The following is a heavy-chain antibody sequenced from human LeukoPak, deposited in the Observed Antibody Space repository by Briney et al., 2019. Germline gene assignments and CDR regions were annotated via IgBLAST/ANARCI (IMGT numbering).Heavy chain of an antibody. V-gene: IGHV3-30-3*01. CDR2: ISYDGSTK. Sequence: GGSLRLSCAASGFTFGDYPMYWGRKAPGKGVGWVAGISYDGSTKYYADSVKGRFTMTRDNSKNTLYLQMNTLKAEDTAVYYCDRSRYTYGYFDYWGQGTLVTVSS. CDR3: DRSRYTYGYFDY. J-gene: IGHJ4*02. D-gene: IGHD5-18*01. CDR1: GFTFGDYP.